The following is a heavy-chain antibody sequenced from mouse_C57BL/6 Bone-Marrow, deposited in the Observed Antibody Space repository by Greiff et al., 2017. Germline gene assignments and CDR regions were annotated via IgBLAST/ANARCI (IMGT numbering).Heavy chain of an antibody. CDR2: IYPGSGST. CDR1: GYTFTSYW. J-gene: IGHJ1*03. Sequence: QVQLQQSGAELVKPGASVKMSCKASGYTFTSYWITWVKQRPGQGLEWIGDIYPGSGSTNYNEKFKSKATLTVDTSSSTAYMQLSSLTSEDSAVYYCARSSTVVATGDWYVDVWGTGTTVTVSS. CDR3: ARSSTVVATGDWYVDV. D-gene: IGHD1-1*01. V-gene: IGHV1-55*01.